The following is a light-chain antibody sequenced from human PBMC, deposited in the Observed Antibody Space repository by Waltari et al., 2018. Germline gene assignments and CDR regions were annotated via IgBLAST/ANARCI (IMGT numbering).Light chain of an antibody. CDR2: DDN. CDR3: YSKDTDGGSQGK. V-gene: IGLV3-10*01. CDR1: GLPKQY. Sequence: YDLTQPPSVSVSPGQTAAITCSGDGLPKQYTFWYQQKSGQAPVLVMYDDNKRPSGLPGRLAGSSAGTVATLTITGAQVDDEADYYCYSKDTDGGSQGKIGGGTKLTVL. J-gene: IGLJ2*01.